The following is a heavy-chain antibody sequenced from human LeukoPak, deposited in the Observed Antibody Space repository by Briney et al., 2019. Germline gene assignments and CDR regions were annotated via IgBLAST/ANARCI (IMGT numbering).Heavy chain of an antibody. CDR1: GHTFTSYG. CDR2: ISAYNGNT. D-gene: IGHD7-27*01. CDR3: ARDRWGPGDPANYYGMDV. V-gene: IGHV1-18*01. Sequence: ASVKVSCEASGHTFTSYGISWVRQAPGQGLEWMGWISAYNGNTNYAQKLQGRVTMTTDTSTSTAYMELRSLRSDDTAVYYCARDRWGPGDPANYYGMDVWGQGTTVTVSS. J-gene: IGHJ6*02.